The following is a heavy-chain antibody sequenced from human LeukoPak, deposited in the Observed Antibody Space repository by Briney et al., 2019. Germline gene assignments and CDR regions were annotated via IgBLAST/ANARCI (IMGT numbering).Heavy chain of an antibody. D-gene: IGHD2-2*01. CDR3: ARALIVVVPDDAFDT. CDR2: INPNSGGT. V-gene: IGHV1-2*02. CDR1: GYTFTGYY. Sequence: GASVKVSCKASGYTFTGYYMHWVRQAPGQGLEWMGWINPNSGGTNYAQKFQGRVTMTRDTSISTAYMELSRLRSDDTAVYYCARALIVVVPDDAFDTWGQGTMVTVSS. J-gene: IGHJ3*02.